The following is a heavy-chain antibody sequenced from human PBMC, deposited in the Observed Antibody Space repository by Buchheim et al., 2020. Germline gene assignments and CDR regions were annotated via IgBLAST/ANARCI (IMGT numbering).Heavy chain of an antibody. CDR2: IGNGGST. Sequence: EVQLLESGGGLVQPGESLRVSCAASGFTFSSFAMSWVRQAPGKGLEWVSAIGNGGSTYYADSVKGRFTVSRDNSKNTLYLQMNSLRAEDTAVYCCAKSPGITGTTGFWFDAWGQGTL. CDR1: GFTFSSFA. D-gene: IGHD1-7*01. CDR3: AKSPGITGTTGFWFDA. V-gene: IGHV3-23*01. J-gene: IGHJ5*02.